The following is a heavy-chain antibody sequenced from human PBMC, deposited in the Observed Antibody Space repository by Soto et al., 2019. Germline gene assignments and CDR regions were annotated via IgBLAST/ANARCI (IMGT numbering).Heavy chain of an antibody. CDR3: ARDALPLKDDGDDGVNDY. CDR1: GFTFSSYS. CDR2: ISSSSSYI. J-gene: IGHJ4*02. D-gene: IGHD4-17*01. V-gene: IGHV3-21*01. Sequence: EVQLVESGGGLVKPGGSLRLSCAASGFTFSSYSMNWVRQAPGKGLEWVSSISSSSSYIYYADSVKGRFTISRDNAKNSLYLQMNSRRAEDTAVYYCARDALPLKDDGDDGVNDYWGQGTLVTVSS.